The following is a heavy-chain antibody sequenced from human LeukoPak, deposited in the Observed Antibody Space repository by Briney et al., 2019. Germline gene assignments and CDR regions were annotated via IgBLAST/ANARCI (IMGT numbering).Heavy chain of an antibody. J-gene: IGHJ4*02. V-gene: IGHV4-34*01. CDR3: ATLYDSSGYYPF. CDR2: INHSGST. D-gene: IGHD3-22*01. CDR1: GVSFSGYY. Sequence: MPSETLSLTCAVYGVSFSGYYWSWIRQSPGKGLEWIGEINHSGSTNYNPSLKSRVTISVDTSKNQFSLKLSSVTAADTAVYYCATLYDSSGYYPFWGQGTLVTVSS.